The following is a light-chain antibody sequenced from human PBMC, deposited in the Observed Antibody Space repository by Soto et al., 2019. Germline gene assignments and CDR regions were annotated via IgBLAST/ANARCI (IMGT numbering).Light chain of an antibody. J-gene: IGLJ1*01. CDR1: ISDIGSYDH. CDR2: QVS. V-gene: IGLV2-14*01. Sequence: QAALIQPASVSGSPGQSFTISCSGTISDIGSYDHVAWYHQFTGKTPKLMIYQVSNRPSGVSNRFSGSRSGNTASLTISGLQAEDEADYCCISYTVSLSYVFGTGTKVTV. CDR3: ISYTVSLSYV.